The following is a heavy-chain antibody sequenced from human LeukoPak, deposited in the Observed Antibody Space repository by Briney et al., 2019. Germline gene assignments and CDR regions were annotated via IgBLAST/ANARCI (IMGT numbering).Heavy chain of an antibody. CDR1: GVTLSNYA. Sequence: GGSLRLSCVASGVTLSNYAMSWARQAPGKGLEWVSVVYSGDNTYYADSVKGRFTISRDNSKNTLYLQMNSLRAEDTAVYYCARDREPGTSASRFDYWGQGTLVTVSS. CDR2: VYSGDNT. CDR3: ARDREPGTSASRFDY. D-gene: IGHD2-8*02. V-gene: IGHV3-53*01. J-gene: IGHJ4*02.